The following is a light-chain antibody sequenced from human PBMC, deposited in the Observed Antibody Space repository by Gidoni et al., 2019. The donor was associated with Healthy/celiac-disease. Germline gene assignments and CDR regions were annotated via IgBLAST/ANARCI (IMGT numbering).Light chain of an antibody. CDR2: GAS. V-gene: IGKV3-15*01. CDR3: QQYNNWWT. J-gene: IGKJ1*01. CDR1: QSVSSN. Sequence: EIVMTQSPATLSVSPGERATLSCRASQSVSSNLAWYQQKPGQAPRLLIYGASTRATGIPARFSGSGSGTGFTLTISSLQSEDFAVYYCQQYNNWWTFGQXTKVEIK.